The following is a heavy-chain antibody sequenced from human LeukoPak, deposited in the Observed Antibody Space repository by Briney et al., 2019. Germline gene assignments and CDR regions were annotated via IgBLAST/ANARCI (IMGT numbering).Heavy chain of an antibody. CDR2: IYYSGGT. Sequence: PSETLSLTCTVSGCSISFHYWSWIRQRPGKGLEWIGHIYYSGGTNYNPSLKSRVTISVATSKTTISLKMSSVTAAETAVYYCVRHGFRVVEYYFDYWGQGTLVTVSS. CDR1: GCSISFHY. CDR3: VRHGFRVVEYYFDY. J-gene: IGHJ4*02. V-gene: IGHV4-59*11. D-gene: IGHD3-3*01.